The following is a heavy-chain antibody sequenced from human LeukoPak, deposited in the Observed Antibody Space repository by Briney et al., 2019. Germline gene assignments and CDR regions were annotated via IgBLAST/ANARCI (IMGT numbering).Heavy chain of an antibody. CDR3: PKERDAFDI. V-gene: IGHV3-21*01. CDR2: ISSSSSYI. CDR1: GFTFSSYG. J-gene: IGHJ3*02. Sequence: PGGSLRLSCAASGFTFSSYGKNWVRQPPGKGLEWVSSISSSSSYIYYADSVKGRFTISSDNHNHSLYLQMNRLTAEHTAVYLFPKERDAFDIWGQGTMVTVSS.